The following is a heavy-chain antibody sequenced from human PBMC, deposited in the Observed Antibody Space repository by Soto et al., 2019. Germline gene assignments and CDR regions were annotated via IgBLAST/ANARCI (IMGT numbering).Heavy chain of an antibody. V-gene: IGHV3-11*06. CDR1: RFTFSDFY. CDR3: ATLGSFYDAGFPEYFQH. J-gene: IGHJ1*01. Sequence: PGGSLRLSCEASRFTFSDFYMSWVRQAPGKGLEWVSYISTSGSDTNYADSVKGRFITSRDNTKKSLYLQMESLRPEDAAVYYCATLGSFYDAGFPEYFQHWGQGTLVTVSP. D-gene: IGHD1-26*01. CDR2: ISTSGSDT.